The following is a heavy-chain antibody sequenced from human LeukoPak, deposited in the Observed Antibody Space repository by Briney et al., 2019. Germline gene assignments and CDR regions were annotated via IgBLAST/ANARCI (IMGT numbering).Heavy chain of an antibody. CDR1: GGSITSYY. D-gene: IGHD3-10*01. Sequence: SETLSLTCTVSGGSITSYYWSWIRQPPGKGLEWIGYIHYSGSTNYNPSLKSRVTISVDTSKNQFSLKLSSVTAADTAVYYCARDWHGLGSAHSFGPWGQGTLVTVSS. CDR2: IHYSGST. V-gene: IGHV4-59*01. J-gene: IGHJ5*02. CDR3: ARDWHGLGSAHSFGP.